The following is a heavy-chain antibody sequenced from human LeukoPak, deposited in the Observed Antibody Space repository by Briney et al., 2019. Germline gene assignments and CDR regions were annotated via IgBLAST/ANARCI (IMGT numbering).Heavy chain of an antibody. Sequence: GGSLRLSCAASGFTFSSNYMSWVRQAPGKGLEWVSVIYSDGSTYYADSVKGRFTISRDNSKNTLYLQMNSLRAEDTAVYYCARDPTIYGDYGYYYYGMDVWAHGTTVTVSS. CDR1: GFTFSSNY. V-gene: IGHV3-53*01. CDR3: ARDPTIYGDYGYYYYGMDV. D-gene: IGHD4-17*01. CDR2: IYSDGST. J-gene: IGHJ6*02.